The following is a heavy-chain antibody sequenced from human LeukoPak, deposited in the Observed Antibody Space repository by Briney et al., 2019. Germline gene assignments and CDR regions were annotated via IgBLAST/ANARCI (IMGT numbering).Heavy chain of an antibody. D-gene: IGHD4-17*01. CDR3: TKNTGDFDI. V-gene: IGHV3-15*07. CDR2: VKSVAEGGAS. CDR1: GFTFSRYS. J-gene: IGHJ3*02. Sequence: GGSLRLSCAASGFTFSRYSMNWVRQAPGKGLEWVGRVKSVAEGGASEYGTPVKGRFTISRDDSKKTVYLQTHNLSTEDTALYYCTKNTGDFDIWGQGTMVIVSS.